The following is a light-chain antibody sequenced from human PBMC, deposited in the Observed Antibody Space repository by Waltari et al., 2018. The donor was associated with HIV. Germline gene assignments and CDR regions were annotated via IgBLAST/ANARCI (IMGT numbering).Light chain of an antibody. CDR3: QQYTSYST. J-gene: IGKJ4*01. CDR1: QSISTW. Sequence: DIQMTQSPSTLSASVGDIVTITCRASQSISTWLAWYQQKAGKAPKLLIYKASSLESEVPSRFSGSGSGTEFTLTISSLQPDDSATYYCQQYTSYSTFGGGTKVEIK. CDR2: KAS. V-gene: IGKV1-5*03.